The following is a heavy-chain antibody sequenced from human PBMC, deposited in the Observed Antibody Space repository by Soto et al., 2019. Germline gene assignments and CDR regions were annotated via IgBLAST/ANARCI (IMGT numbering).Heavy chain of an antibody. J-gene: IGHJ4*02. Sequence: GGSLRLSCAASGFTYSTYTMHWVRQAPGKGLEWVAVISYDGNNKFYADSVKGRFTISRDNTKHTLYLQMNSLRAEDTAVYYCARDFASQDYFDYWGQGTLVTVSS. CDR1: GFTYSTYT. D-gene: IGHD6-6*01. CDR3: ARDFASQDYFDY. V-gene: IGHV3-30-3*01. CDR2: ISYDGNNK.